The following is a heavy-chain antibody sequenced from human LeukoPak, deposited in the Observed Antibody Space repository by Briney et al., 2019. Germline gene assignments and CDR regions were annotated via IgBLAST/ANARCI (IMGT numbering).Heavy chain of an antibody. J-gene: IGHJ6*02. V-gene: IGHV5-51*01. D-gene: IGHD6-13*01. Sequence: GESLKISCQGSGYSFTDYSIGWVRQAPGKGLGWMGIISPHDSDIKYSTYILGQVTISVDKCTSSAYLQWSSLKASDSAMYYCARHGLAGCLAGTCVTSFHYYGMDVCGQGTTVTVSS. CDR2: ISPHDSDI. CDR1: GYSFTDYS. CDR3: ARHGLAGCLAGTCVTSFHYYGMDV.